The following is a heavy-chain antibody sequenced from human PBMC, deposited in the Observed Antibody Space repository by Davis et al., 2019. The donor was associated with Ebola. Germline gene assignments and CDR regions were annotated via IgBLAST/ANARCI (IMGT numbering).Heavy chain of an antibody. Sequence: ASVTVSCKASCYTFTSYGISCVRQAPGHGLESMGWISAYNGNTNYAQKLQGRVTMTTDTSTSTAYMELRSLRSDDTAVYYCARDLAVAPPDYWGQGTLVTVSS. J-gene: IGHJ4*02. CDR2: ISAYNGNT. D-gene: IGHD6-19*01. CDR3: ARDLAVAPPDY. CDR1: CYTFTSYG. V-gene: IGHV1-18*04.